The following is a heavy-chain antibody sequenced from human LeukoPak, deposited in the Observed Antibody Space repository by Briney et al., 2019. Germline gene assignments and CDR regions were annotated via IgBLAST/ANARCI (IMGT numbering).Heavy chain of an antibody. V-gene: IGHV1-46*01. CDR3: AADHPNYDY. J-gene: IGHJ4*02. CDR1: GYTFTSYY. D-gene: IGHD5-24*01. CDR2: INPSGGST. Sequence: ASVKVSCKASGYTFTSYYMHWVRQAPGQGLEWMGIINPSGGSTSYAQKFQGRVTMTRDMSTSTAYMELNSLRSEDTAVYYCAADHPNYDYWGQGTLVTVSS.